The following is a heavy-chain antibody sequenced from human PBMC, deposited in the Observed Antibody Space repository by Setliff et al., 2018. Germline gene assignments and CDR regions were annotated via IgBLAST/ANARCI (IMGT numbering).Heavy chain of an antibody. D-gene: IGHD3-22*01. Sequence: SETLSLTCAVYGGSFNSCYWSWIRQPPGKGLEWIGEINQSGSTNYNPSLKSRVTMSVDTPKNQFSLKLSSVTAADTAVYYCARGLSYYDSSGYLLAPYAFDIWGQGTMVTVSS. J-gene: IGHJ3*02. CDR2: INQSGST. CDR1: GGSFNSCY. CDR3: ARGLSYYDSSGYLLAPYAFDI. V-gene: IGHV4-34*01.